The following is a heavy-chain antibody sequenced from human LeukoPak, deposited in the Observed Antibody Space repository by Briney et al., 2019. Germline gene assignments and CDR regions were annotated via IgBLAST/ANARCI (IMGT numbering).Heavy chain of an antibody. J-gene: IGHJ4*02. CDR2: IYHSGST. CDR3: ARDHGYGGNLSFDY. D-gene: IGHD4-23*01. CDR1: GGSISSGTYY. Sequence: PSETLSLTCTVSGGSISSGTYYWSWIRQPPGKGLEWIGSIYHSGSTYYNPSLKSRVTISVDTSKNQFSLKLSSVTAADTAVYYCARDHGYGGNLSFDYWGQGTLVTVSS. V-gene: IGHV4-39*07.